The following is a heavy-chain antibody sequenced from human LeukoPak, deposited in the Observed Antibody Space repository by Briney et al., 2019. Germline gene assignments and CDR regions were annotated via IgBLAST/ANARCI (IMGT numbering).Heavy chain of an antibody. CDR3: ARLGSGSSSDAFDI. CDR1: GFNFSSYA. V-gene: IGHV3-33*01. D-gene: IGHD1-26*01. J-gene: IGHJ3*02. CDR2: IWYDGSNK. Sequence: PGGSLRLSCAASGFNFSSYAMHWVRQAPGKGLEWVALIWYDGSNKYYADSVKGRFTSSRDNSKNTLYMQMNSLRVEDTAVYYCARLGSGSSSDAFDIWGPGKMVTVSS.